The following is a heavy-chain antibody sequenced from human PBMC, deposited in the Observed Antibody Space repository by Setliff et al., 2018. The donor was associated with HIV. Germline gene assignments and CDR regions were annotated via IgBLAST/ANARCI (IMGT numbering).Heavy chain of an antibody. CDR3: ARDGEYFDN. CDR1: GDSMSSYF. J-gene: IGHJ4*02. V-gene: IGHV4-4*07. CDR2: IYPSGRI. Sequence: SETLSLTCTVSGDSMSSYFWSWIRQPAGKGLEWIGRIYPSGRINYNPSLKSRVTLSVESAKNQFSLRLTSVTAADTAVYYCARDGEYFDNWGQGILVTVSS.